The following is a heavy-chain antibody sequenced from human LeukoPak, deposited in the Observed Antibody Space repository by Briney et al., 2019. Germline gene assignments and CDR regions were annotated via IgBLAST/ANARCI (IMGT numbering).Heavy chain of an antibody. J-gene: IGHJ3*02. Sequence: SETLSLTCIVSGYSLTSGYYWGWIRQPPGKGLEWIRSIYHSGVTYYNPSLKSRVTISVDTSKNQFSLKLDYVTGADTAVYYCARDLRGYDYVWGVGAFDIWGQGTMVTVSS. CDR1: GYSLTSGYY. CDR3: ARDLRGYDYVWGVGAFDI. CDR2: IYHSGVT. D-gene: IGHD3-16*01. V-gene: IGHV4-38-2*02.